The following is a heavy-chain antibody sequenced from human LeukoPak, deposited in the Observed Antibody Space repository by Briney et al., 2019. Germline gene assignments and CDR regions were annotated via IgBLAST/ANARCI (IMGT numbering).Heavy chain of an antibody. CDR3: ARVDYGGAGAFDI. CDR2: IYYSGRT. Sequence: SETLSLTCTVSGGSISSHYWNWIRQPPGKGLEWIGYIYYSGRTNHNPSLKSRVTISVDTSKNQFSLKLSSVTAADTAVYYCARVDYGGAGAFDIWGQGTMVTVSS. D-gene: IGHD4-17*01. CDR1: GGSISSHY. J-gene: IGHJ3*02. V-gene: IGHV4-59*11.